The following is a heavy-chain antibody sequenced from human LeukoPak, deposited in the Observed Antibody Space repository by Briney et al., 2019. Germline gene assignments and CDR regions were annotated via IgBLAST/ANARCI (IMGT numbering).Heavy chain of an antibody. CDR3: AKDSYDILTGYYTPLDY. V-gene: IGHV4-30-4*01. CDR1: GGSISSGGYY. D-gene: IGHD3-9*01. J-gene: IGHJ4*02. CDR2: IYYSGST. Sequence: SETLSLTCTVSGGSISSGGYYWSWIRQPPGKGLEWIGYIYYSGSTYYNPSLKSRVTISVDTSKNQFSLKLSSVTAADTAVYYCAKDSYDILTGYYTPLDYWGQGTLVTVSS.